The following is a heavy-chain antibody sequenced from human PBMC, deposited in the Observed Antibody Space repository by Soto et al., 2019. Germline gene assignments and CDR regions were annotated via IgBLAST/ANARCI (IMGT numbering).Heavy chain of an antibody. CDR1: GGSISSDSYF. CDR2: VHYSATT. D-gene: IGHD2-21*02. CDR3: AGAVRGGDRGDWFAP. V-gene: IGHV4-31*03. J-gene: IGHJ5*02. Sequence: QVQLQESGPGLVKPSQTLSLTCTVSGGSISSDSYFWSWIRQHPGEGLEWIGHVHYSATTYYNPSLTSRVSISVDTSKNQFSLKLSSVTAADTAIYYCAGAVRGGDRGDWFAPWGQGTLVTVSS.